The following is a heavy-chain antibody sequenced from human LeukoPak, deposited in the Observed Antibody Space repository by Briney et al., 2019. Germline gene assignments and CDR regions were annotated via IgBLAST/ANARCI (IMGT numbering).Heavy chain of an antibody. V-gene: IGHV1-46*03. CDR3: ARTGLDRAPTILDY. Sequence: ASLKVSCKASGYTFTTYYMHWVRQAPGQGLEWRGMINPSGGNTIYAQKFQGRVAMARDTSTSTVYMELSSLRSEDTAVYYRARTGLDRAPTILDYWGQGTLVTVSS. J-gene: IGHJ4*02. CDR2: INPSGGNT. CDR1: GYTFTTYY. D-gene: IGHD5-24*01.